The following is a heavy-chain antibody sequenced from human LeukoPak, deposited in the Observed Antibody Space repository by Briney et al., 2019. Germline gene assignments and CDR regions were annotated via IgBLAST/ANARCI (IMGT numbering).Heavy chain of an antibody. CDR3: ARNFRTDIRIDY. Sequence: SETLSLTCTVSGGSISGSNYYWVWVRQPPGKGLEWIGSIYYTGSTYFSPSLKSRVAISVDTSKSQFSLKLSSVTAADTAVYFCARNFRTDIRIDYWGQGTLVTVSP. D-gene: IGHD3/OR15-3a*01. J-gene: IGHJ4*02. CDR2: IYYTGST. V-gene: IGHV4-39*01. CDR1: GGSISGSNYY.